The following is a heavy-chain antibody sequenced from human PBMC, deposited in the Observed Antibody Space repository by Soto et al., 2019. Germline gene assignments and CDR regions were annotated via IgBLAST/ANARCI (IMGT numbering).Heavy chain of an antibody. D-gene: IGHD3-10*01. V-gene: IGHV1-69*13. J-gene: IGHJ6*02. CDR3: ARQWFGELTGYYYYGMDV. CDR2: IIPIFGTA. Sequence: GASVKVSCKASGGTFSSYAISWVRQAPGQGLEWMGGIIPIFGTANYAQKFQGRVTITADESTSTAYMELSSLRSEDTAVYYCARQWFGELTGYYYYGMDVWGQGTTVTVSS. CDR1: GGTFSSYA.